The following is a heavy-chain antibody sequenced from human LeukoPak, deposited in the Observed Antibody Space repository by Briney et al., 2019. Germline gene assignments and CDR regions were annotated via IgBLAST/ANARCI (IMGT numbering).Heavy chain of an antibody. V-gene: IGHV3-23*01. D-gene: IGHD2-2*01. Sequence: GGSLRLSCAASGFTFSSYAMSWVRQAPGKGLEWVSATSGSGGSTYYADSVKGRFTISRDNSKNTLYLQMNSLRAEDTAVYYCAKDRHCSSTSCSFDYWGQGTLVTVSS. CDR3: AKDRHCSSTSCSFDY. J-gene: IGHJ4*02. CDR1: GFTFSSYA. CDR2: TSGSGGST.